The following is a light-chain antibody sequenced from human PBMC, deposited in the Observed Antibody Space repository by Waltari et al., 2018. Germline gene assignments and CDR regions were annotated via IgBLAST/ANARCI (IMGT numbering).Light chain of an antibody. CDR2: WAS. V-gene: IGKV4-1*01. CDR3: QQFQSHLRT. Sequence: DIVMTQSPASLAASLGERATITCKSSQSVLHSSNNKNYFAWYQQKPGQPPKLLIYWASTRKSGVPDRFSGSGSGTDFTLTISSLQAEDVAVYYCQQFQSHLRTFGQGTKVEIK. J-gene: IGKJ1*01. CDR1: QSVLHSSNNKNY.